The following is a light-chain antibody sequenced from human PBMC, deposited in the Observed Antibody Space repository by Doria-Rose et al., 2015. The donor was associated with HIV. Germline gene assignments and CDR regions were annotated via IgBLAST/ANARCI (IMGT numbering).Light chain of an antibody. Sequence: TQSPGTLSLSPGERATLSCRASQRVKSSYLAWYQQKPGQAPRLLIYDASTRATGIPDRVSGSGYGTDFTLTISRLEPEDVAVYYCQQYGTSRGTFGQGTRLEIK. CDR2: DAS. J-gene: IGKJ5*01. CDR3: QQYGTSRGT. CDR1: QRVKSSY. V-gene: IGKV3-20*01.